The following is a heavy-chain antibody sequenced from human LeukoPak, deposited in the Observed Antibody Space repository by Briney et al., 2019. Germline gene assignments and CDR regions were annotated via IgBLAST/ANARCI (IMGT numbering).Heavy chain of an antibody. CDR2: INPSGGST. V-gene: IGHV1-46*01. CDR3: ARDHQPYVWGSYRTTWYFDL. D-gene: IGHD3-16*02. J-gene: IGHJ2*01. Sequence: ASVKVSCKASGYTFTSYYMHWVRQAPGQGLEWMGIINPSGGSTSYAQKFQGRVTMTRDTSTSTVYMKLSSLRSEDTAVYYCARDHQPYVWGSYRTTWYFDLWGRGTLVTVSS. CDR1: GYTFTSYY.